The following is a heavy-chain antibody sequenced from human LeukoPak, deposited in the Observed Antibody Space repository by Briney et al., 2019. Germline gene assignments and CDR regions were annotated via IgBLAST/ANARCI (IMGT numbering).Heavy chain of an antibody. J-gene: IGHJ6*02. CDR1: GFTFSSYW. Sequence: GESLKISCAASGFTFSSYWMHWVRQAPGEGLVWVSRINSDGYSIGYADSVKGRFTISRDNAKNTLLLQVNSLRAEDTAVYYCARGGVAGGMGVWGQGTTVTVSS. CDR2: INSDGYSI. V-gene: IGHV3-74*01. CDR3: ARGGVAGGMGV. D-gene: IGHD6-19*01.